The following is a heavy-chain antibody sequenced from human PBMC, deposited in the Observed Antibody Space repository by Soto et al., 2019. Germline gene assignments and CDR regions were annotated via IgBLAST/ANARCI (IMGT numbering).Heavy chain of an antibody. J-gene: IGHJ4*02. CDR3: ARGGYSSGPDY. D-gene: IGHD6-19*01. Sequence: SVKVSCKASGYTLTSFPIHWVRQAPGQRLEWMGWINPGNDNTRYSQKFQGRVTITRDTSASTAYMELSSLRSEDTAVYYCARGGYSSGPDYWGQGTLVTVSS. V-gene: IGHV1-3*01. CDR2: INPGNDNT. CDR1: GYTLTSFP.